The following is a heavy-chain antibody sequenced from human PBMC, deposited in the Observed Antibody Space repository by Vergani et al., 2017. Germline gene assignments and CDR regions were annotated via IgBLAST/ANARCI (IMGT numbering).Heavy chain of an antibody. Sequence: QVQLVQSGAEVKKPGASVKVSCKASGYTFTSYGISWVRQAPGQGLEWMGWISAYNGNTNYAQKLQGRVTMTTDTSTSTAYMELRSLRSDDTAVYYCARVISRYCTNGVCYTKNDYGDYVYYYYGMDVWGQGTTVTVSS. CDR3: ARVISRYCTNGVCYTKNDYGDYVYYYYGMDV. CDR1: GYTFTSYG. J-gene: IGHJ6*02. D-gene: IGHD2-8*01. CDR2: ISAYNGNT. V-gene: IGHV1-18*01.